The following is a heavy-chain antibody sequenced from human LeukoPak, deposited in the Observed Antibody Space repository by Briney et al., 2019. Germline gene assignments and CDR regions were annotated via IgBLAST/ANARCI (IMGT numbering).Heavy chain of an antibody. CDR2: ISSSGSTI. CDR1: AFTFSNYG. V-gene: IGHV3-48*04. Sequence: PGGSLRLSCAASAFTFSNYGMNWVRQTPGKGLEWVSYISSSGSTIYYADSVKGRFTISRDNAKNSLYLQMSSLRAEDTAVYYCARRGGSGWYPFDYWGQGTLVTVSS. J-gene: IGHJ4*02. CDR3: ARRGGSGWYPFDY. D-gene: IGHD6-19*01.